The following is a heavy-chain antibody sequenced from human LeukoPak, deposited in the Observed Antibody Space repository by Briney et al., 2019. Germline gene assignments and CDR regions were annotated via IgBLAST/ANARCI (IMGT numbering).Heavy chain of an antibody. J-gene: IGHJ4*02. CDR1: GFTFSSYG. D-gene: IGHD4-11*01. CDR3: ARDPDSTVTTFFDY. CDR2: ISSSSSYI. Sequence: GGSLRLSCAASGFTFSSYGMHWVRQAPGKGLEWVSSISSSSSYIYYADSVKGRFTISRDNAKNSLYPQMNSLRAEDTAVYYCARDPDSTVTTFFDYWGQGTLVTVSS. V-gene: IGHV3-21*01.